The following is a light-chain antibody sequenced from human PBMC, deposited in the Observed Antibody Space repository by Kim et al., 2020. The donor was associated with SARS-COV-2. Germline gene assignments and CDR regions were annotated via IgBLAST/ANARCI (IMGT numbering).Light chain of an antibody. J-gene: IGLJ1*01. Sequence: GTLSSGYSNYKVDWYQQRPGKGPRFVMRVGTGGSVGSKGDGIPDRFSVLGSGLNRYLIIKNIQEEDESDYHCGADHGSGHKFVYVFGTGTKVTVL. V-gene: IGLV9-49*01. CDR3: GADHGSGHKFVYV. CDR2: VGTGGSVG. CDR1: SGYSNYK.